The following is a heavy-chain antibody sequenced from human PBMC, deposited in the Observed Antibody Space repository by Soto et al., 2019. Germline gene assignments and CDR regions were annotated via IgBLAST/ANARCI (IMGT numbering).Heavy chain of an antibody. D-gene: IGHD2-15*01. V-gene: IGHV1-69*02. CDR1: GGTFSRYT. J-gene: IGHJ6*02. Sequence: QVQLVQSGAEVKKPGSSVKVSCKASGGTFSRYTFTWVRQAPGQGLEWMGRIIPILDIPNYAQNFQGRVTITADKSTSTAYMELSSLTSYDTVGYYCASHFTGDLVLGPSPPGGDNYGWDVWGQGTTVTVSS. CDR3: ASHFTGDLVLGPSPPGGDNYGWDV. CDR2: IIPILDIP.